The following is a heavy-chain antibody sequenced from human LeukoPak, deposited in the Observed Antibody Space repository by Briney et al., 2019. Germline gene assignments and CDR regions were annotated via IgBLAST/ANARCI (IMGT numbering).Heavy chain of an antibody. V-gene: IGHV3-7*01. CDR3: ASLYSSGYCDY. D-gene: IGHD3-22*01. Sequence: GGSLRLSCAASGFTFSSYWMSWVRQAPGKGLEWVANIKQDGSEKYYVDSVKGRFIISRDDAKNSLYLQMNSLRAEDTAVYYCASLYSSGYCDYWGQGTLVTVSS. J-gene: IGHJ4*02. CDR1: GFTFSSYW. CDR2: IKQDGSEK.